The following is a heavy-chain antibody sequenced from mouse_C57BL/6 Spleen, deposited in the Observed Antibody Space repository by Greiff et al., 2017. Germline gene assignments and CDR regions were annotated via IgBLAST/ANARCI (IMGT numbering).Heavy chain of an antibody. CDR3: ARYLNWSFDY. J-gene: IGHJ2*01. CDR1: FTFTDYY. D-gene: IGHD4-1*01. Sequence: DVKLVESGGGLVQPGGFTFTDYYMSWVRQPPGKALEWLGFIRNKANGYTTEYSASVKGRFTISRDNSQSILYLQMNALRAEDSATYYCARYLNWSFDYWGQGTTLTVSS. V-gene: IGHV7-3*01. CDR2: IRNKANGYTT.